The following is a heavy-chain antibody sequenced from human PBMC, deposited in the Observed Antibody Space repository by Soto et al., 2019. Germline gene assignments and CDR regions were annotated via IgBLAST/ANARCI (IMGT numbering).Heavy chain of an antibody. CDR1: GGSISSGDYY. D-gene: IGHD2-2*02. CDR3: ATSLPLIPAAIGGDWFDP. V-gene: IGHV4-30-4*01. CDR2: IYYSGST. Sequence: SETLSLTCTVSGGSISSGDYYWSWIRQPPGKGLEWIGYIYYSGSTYYNPSLKSRVTISVDTSKNQFSLKLSSVTAADTAVYYCATSLPLIPAAIGGDWFDPWGQGTLVTVSS. J-gene: IGHJ5*02.